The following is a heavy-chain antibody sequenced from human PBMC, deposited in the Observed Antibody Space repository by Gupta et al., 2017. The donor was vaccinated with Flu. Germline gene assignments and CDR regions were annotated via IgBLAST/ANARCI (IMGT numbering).Heavy chain of an antibody. CDR1: SYTFTSYG. D-gene: IGHD1-26*01. CDR3: ARDPMTEELLRLFHWFDP. CDR2: ISAYNGNT. J-gene: IGHJ5*02. V-gene: IGHV1-18*01. Sequence: QVQLVQSGAEVKKPGASVKVSCKASSYTFTSYGISWVRQAPGQGLEWMGWISAYNGNTNYAQKLQGRVTMTTDTSTSTAYMELRSLRSDDTAVYYCARDPMTEELLRLFHWFDPWGQGTLVTVSS.